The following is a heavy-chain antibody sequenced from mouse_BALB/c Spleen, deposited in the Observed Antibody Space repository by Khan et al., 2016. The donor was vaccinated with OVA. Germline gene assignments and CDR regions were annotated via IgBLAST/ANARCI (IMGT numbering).Heavy chain of an antibody. V-gene: IGHV2-6-5*01. CDR1: GFSLTDYA. CDR2: LWAGGSK. J-gene: IGHJ4*01. CDR3: DKDPPYYGLNY. Sequence: QMQLEESGPGLVAPSQSLSITCTVSGFSLTDYAVSWIRQPPGKGLEWLGVLWAGGSKYYNSVLKSRLSISKDNSKSQVFLKVNSLQTDATAMYYCDKDPPYYGLNYWGQGTSVTVSS.